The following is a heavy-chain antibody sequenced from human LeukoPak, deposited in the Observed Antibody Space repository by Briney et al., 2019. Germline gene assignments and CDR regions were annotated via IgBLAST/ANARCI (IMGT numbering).Heavy chain of an antibody. J-gene: IGHJ4*02. D-gene: IGHD5-18*01. CDR2: INAGNGNT. CDR3: ARGPTYSYGVFDF. CDR1: GYTFTSYA. V-gene: IGHV1-3*01. Sequence: ASVKVSCKTSGYTFTSYAIHWVRQAPGQRLEWMGWINAGNGNTKYSQKFEGRVTITGDTSASTAYMDLSSLRSEDTAVYYCARGPTYSYGVFDFWGQGTLVTVSS.